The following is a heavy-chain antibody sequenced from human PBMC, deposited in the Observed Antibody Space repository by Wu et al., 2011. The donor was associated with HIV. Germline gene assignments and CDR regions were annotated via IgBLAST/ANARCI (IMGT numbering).Heavy chain of an antibody. Sequence: QVQLVQSEAELKKPGASVSVSCKASGYSFTSYGISWVRQAPGQGLEWIGWIRTYNGETNYAQNLQGRVTVTTDTSTSTVYMEVRSLRSDDTAVYYCARDPPGYPYYFDYWGQGTLVTVSS. CDR1: GYSFTSYG. V-gene: IGHV1-18*01. CDR2: IRTYNGET. CDR3: ARDPPGYPYYFDY. D-gene: IGHD5-12*01. J-gene: IGHJ4*02.